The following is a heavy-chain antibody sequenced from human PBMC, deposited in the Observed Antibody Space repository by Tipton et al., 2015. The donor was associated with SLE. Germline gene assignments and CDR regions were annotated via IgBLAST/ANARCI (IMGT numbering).Heavy chain of an antibody. CDR2: INHGGST. CDR1: GGSFGGNY. Sequence: TLYLTCSIYGGSFGGNYWSWIRQPPGKGLEWIGEINHGGSTNYNPSLKSRVTVSVDTSKNQFSLKLSSVTAADTAVYYCAQAHLWGSYRYASDIWGQGTMVTVSS. J-gene: IGHJ3*02. D-gene: IGHD3-16*02. CDR3: AQAHLWGSYRYASDI. V-gene: IGHV4-34*01.